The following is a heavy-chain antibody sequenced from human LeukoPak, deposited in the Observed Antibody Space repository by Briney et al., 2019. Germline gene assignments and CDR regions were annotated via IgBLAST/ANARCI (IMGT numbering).Heavy chain of an antibody. Sequence: GGSLRLSCAASGFTFSDYYMSWIRQAPGKGLEWVSYISSSGSTIYYADSVKGRFTISRDNSKNTLYLQMNSLRAEDTAVYYCAKADSSGSSDVFDIWGQGTTVTVSS. J-gene: IGHJ3*02. D-gene: IGHD3-10*01. CDR3: AKADSSGSSDVFDI. CDR1: GFTFSDYY. V-gene: IGHV3-11*01. CDR2: ISSSGSTI.